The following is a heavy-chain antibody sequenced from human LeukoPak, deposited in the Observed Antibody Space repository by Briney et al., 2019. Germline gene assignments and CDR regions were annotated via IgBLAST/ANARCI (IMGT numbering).Heavy chain of an antibody. D-gene: IGHD4-17*01. Sequence: GGSLRLSCAASGFTFSSYSMNWVRQAPGEGLEWISYINSSSSIIYYADSVKGRFTISRDNAKNSLYLQMNSLRAEDTAVYYCALRGGFGDYGRFDYWGQGTLVTVSS. CDR1: GFTFSSYS. CDR3: ALRGGFGDYGRFDY. V-gene: IGHV3-48*01. CDR2: INSSSSII. J-gene: IGHJ4*02.